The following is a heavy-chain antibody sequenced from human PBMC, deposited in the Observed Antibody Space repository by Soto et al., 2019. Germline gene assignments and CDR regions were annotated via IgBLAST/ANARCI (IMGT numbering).Heavy chain of an antibody. V-gene: IGHV4-30-4*01. J-gene: IGHJ1*01. CDR3: ARGDGTYAILTGYRVYFQP. Sequence: QVQLQESGPGLVKPSQTLSLTCTVSGGSVSSGDYYWSWIRQPPGKGLEGIGYIDYSGSNYYNPSIMSRVTVSVDTSKNQSSLKLSSVIAADTAVYYCARGDGTYAILTGYRVYFQPWGQGTLVSVSS. CDR2: IDYSGSN. CDR1: GGSVSSGDYY. D-gene: IGHD3-9*01.